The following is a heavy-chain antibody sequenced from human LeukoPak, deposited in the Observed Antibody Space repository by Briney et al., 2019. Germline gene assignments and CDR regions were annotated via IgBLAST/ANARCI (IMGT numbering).Heavy chain of an antibody. CDR3: ARTGDRIAFDI. D-gene: IGHD7-27*01. CDR1: GFTFSSYW. Sequence: GGSLRLSCAASGFTFSSYWMAWVRQAPGKGLDWVATMRQDAKSEYYVDSVKGRFTVSRDNAYNSFYLHMNSLRAEDTAVYYCARTGDRIAFDIWGQGTMVTVSS. V-gene: IGHV3-7*01. J-gene: IGHJ3*02. CDR2: MRQDAKSE.